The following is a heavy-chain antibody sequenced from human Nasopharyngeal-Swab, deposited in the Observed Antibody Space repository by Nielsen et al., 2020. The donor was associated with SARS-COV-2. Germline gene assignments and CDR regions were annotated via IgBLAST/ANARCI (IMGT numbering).Heavy chain of an antibody. CDR3: ARDPAAITIFGVVIIGSRSYYFDY. D-gene: IGHD3-3*01. J-gene: IGHJ4*02. CDR1: GFTFSSYW. V-gene: IGHV3-7*01. Sequence: GGSLRLSCAASGFTFSSYWMSWVRQAPGKGLEWVANIKQDGSGKYYVDSVKGRFTISRDNAKNSLYLQMNSLRAEDTAVYYCARDPAAITIFGVVIIGSRSYYFDYWGQGTLVTVSS. CDR2: IKQDGSGK.